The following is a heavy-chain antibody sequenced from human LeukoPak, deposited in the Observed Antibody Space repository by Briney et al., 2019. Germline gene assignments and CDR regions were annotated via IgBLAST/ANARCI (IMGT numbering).Heavy chain of an antibody. CDR1: GFTFSSYE. V-gene: IGHV3-48*03. D-gene: IGHD1-26*01. CDR3: ARDHVLGGNIDY. J-gene: IGHJ4*02. CDR2: ISSSGSTI. Sequence: GGSLRLSCAASGFTFSSYEMNWVRQAPGKGLEWVSYISSSGSTIYYADSVKGRFTISRDNAKNSLYLQMNSLRVEDTAVYYCARDHVLGGNIDYWGQGTLVTVSS.